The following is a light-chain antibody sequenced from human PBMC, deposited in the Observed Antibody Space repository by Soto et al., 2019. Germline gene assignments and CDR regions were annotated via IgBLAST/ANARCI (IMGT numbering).Light chain of an antibody. J-gene: IGKJ4*01. V-gene: IGKV1-5*03. CDR3: QQYNTYPLT. CDR2: KAS. CDR1: QSISTW. Sequence: DILMTQSPSTLSASVGDRVTITCRASQSISTWLAWYQQKPGKAPKLLIYKASNLEGGVPSRFSGSGSGTDFNITISSLQPDYFATYYCQQYNTYPLTFGGGTTVEIK.